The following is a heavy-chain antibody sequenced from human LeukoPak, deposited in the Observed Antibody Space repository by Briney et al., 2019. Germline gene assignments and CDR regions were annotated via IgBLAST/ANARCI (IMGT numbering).Heavy chain of an antibody. J-gene: IGHJ6*03. V-gene: IGHV3-53*01. D-gene: IGHD3-10*01. CDR2: TYSNGRT. CDR3: ARVLSGRGSLYDYYYYMDV. CDR1: GFTFSSYW. Sequence: GGSLRLSCAASGFTFSSYWMSWVRQAPGKGLEWVSVTYSNGRTYYADSVKGRFTISRDISKNTLYLQMNSLRAEDTAVYYCARVLSGRGSLYDYYYYMDVWGKGTTVTISS.